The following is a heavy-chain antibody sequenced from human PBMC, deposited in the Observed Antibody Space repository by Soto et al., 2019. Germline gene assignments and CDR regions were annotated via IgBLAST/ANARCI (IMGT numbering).Heavy chain of an antibody. CDR1: GFTFSSYG. D-gene: IGHD4-17*01. J-gene: IGHJ6*02. Sequence: PXVSLRLSFAASGFTFSSYGMHWVRQAPGKGLEWVAVISYDGSNKYYADSVKGRFTISRDNSKNTLYLQMNSLRAEDTAVYYCAKNLAGYGDYYYYYYGMDVWGQGTTVTVSS. V-gene: IGHV3-30*18. CDR3: AKNLAGYGDYYYYYYGMDV. CDR2: ISYDGSNK.